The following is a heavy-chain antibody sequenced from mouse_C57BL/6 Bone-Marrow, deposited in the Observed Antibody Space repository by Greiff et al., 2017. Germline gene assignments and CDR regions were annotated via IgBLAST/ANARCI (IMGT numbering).Heavy chain of an antibody. J-gene: IGHJ3*01. V-gene: IGHV1-69*01. D-gene: IGHD1-1*01. Sequence: VQLQQPGAELVMPGASVKLSCKASGYTFTSYWMHWVKQRPGQGLEWIGEIDPSDSYTNYNQKLKGKSTLTVDKSSSTAYMQLSSLTSEDSAVYYCARERDYYGSSYAWFAYWGQGTLVTVSA. CDR1: GYTFTSYW. CDR3: ARERDYYGSSYAWFAY. CDR2: IDPSDSYT.